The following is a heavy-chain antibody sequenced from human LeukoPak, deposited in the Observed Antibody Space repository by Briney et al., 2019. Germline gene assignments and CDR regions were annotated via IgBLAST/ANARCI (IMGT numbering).Heavy chain of an antibody. CDR2: VYGGGNT. J-gene: IGHJ4*02. CDR3: AKAWGAVATFDY. D-gene: IGHD5-12*01. CDR1: GFTVANDR. Sequence: PGGSLRLSCAASGFTVANDRMSWVRQAPGKGLEWVSTVYGGGNTAYADSVKGRFTISRDTSKNTLLLQMNSLRAEDTAVYYCAKAWGAVATFDYWGQGTLVTVSS. V-gene: IGHV3-53*01.